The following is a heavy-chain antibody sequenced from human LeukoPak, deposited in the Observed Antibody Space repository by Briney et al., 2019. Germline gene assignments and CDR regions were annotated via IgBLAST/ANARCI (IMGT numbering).Heavy chain of an antibody. V-gene: IGHV4-39*07. J-gene: IGHJ4*02. Sequence: SETLSLTCTVSGGSISSSSYYWGWIRQPPGKGLEWIGSIYYSGSTYYNPSLKSRVTISVDTSKNQFSLKLSSVTAADTAVYYCARDQHGGYRPDYIDYWGQGTLVTVSS. CDR3: ARDQHGGYRPDYIDY. CDR1: GGSISSSSYY. CDR2: IYYSGST. D-gene: IGHD4-17*01.